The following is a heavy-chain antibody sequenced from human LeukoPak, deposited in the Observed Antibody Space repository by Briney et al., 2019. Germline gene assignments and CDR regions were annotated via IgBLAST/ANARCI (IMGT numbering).Heavy chain of an antibody. D-gene: IGHD1-1*01. CDR1: GFTVSTNC. CDR2: IYNTGST. V-gene: IGHV3-53*04. Sequence: GGPLRLSCAASGFTVSTNCMIWVRQPPGKGLEWVSVIYNTGSTYNADSVKGRFTISRHNSKNTVYLQMNNLRAEDTAMYYCARVVTTLSYKLDYWGQGTLVTVSS. CDR3: ARVVTTLSYKLDY. J-gene: IGHJ4*02.